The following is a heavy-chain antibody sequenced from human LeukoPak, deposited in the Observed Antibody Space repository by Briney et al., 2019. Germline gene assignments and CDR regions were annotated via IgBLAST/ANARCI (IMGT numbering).Heavy chain of an antibody. D-gene: IGHD3-10*01. V-gene: IGHV4-34*01. CDR2: INHSGST. J-gene: IGHJ6*02. Sequence: SETLSLTCAVYGGSFSGYYRSWIRQPPGKGLEWIGEINHSGSTNYNPSLKSRVTISVDTSKNQFSLKLSSVTAADTAVYYCARGGTYYYGSGSYRDYYYYGMDVWGQGTTVTVSS. CDR1: GGSFSGYY. CDR3: ARGGTYYYGSGSYRDYYYYGMDV.